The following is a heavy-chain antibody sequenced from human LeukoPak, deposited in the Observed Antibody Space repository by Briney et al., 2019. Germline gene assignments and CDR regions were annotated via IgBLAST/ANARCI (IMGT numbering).Heavy chain of an antibody. V-gene: IGHV1-8*01. Sequence: ASVKVSCKASGYTFTNYDVNWVRQATGQGLEWMGWMDPNSGYTGHTQKFQGRVTMTRNTSISTAYMELSSLRSEDTAVYYCARGPAASHRNWFDPWGQGTLVTVSS. J-gene: IGHJ5*02. D-gene: IGHD2-15*01. CDR3: ARGPAASHRNWFDP. CDR1: GYTFTNYD. CDR2: MDPNSGYT.